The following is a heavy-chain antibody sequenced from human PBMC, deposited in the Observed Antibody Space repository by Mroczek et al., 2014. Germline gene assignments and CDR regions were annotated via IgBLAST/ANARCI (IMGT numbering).Heavy chain of an antibody. J-gene: IGHJ4*02. D-gene: IGHD1-26*01. V-gene: IGHV4-61*02. Sequence: QVQLQESGPGLVKPSQTLSLTCTVSGGSISSGSYYWSWIRQPAGKGLEWIGRIYTSGSTNYNPSLKSRVTISVDTSKNQFSLKLSSVTAADTAVYYCARARRRGVGAMYLGALDYWGQGTLVTVSS. CDR3: ARARRRGVGAMYLGALDY. CDR2: IYTSGST. CDR1: GGSISSGSYY.